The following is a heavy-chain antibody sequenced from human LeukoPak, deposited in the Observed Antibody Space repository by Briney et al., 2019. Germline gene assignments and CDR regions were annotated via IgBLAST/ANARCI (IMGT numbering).Heavy chain of an antibody. Sequence: GGSLRLSCAASGFTFSSYSMTWLRQAPGKGLEWLSYISGSSNTITYADSVKGRFTISRDNAKSSLYLQMNSLRADDTAVYYCATVNRISSTFDSWGQGALVTVSS. D-gene: IGHD2-15*01. CDR3: ATVNRISSTFDS. CDR2: ISGSSNTI. J-gene: IGHJ4*02. CDR1: GFTFSSYS. V-gene: IGHV3-48*04.